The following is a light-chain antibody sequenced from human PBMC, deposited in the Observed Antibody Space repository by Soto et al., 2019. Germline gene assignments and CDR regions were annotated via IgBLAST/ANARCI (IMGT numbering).Light chain of an antibody. CDR1: QSISNY. Sequence: DIQMTQSPSSLSASVGDRVTIACRASQSISNYLNWYQQKPGKAPNLLICAASSLQSGVPSRFSGGGSGTDFTLTVTSLQPEDFATYYCQQSYSTPWTFGQGTKVEIK. J-gene: IGKJ1*01. V-gene: IGKV1-39*01. CDR2: AAS. CDR3: QQSYSTPWT.